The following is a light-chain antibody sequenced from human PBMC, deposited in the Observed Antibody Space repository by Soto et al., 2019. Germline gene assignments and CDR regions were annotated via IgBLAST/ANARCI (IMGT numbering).Light chain of an antibody. CDR3: QQANSLPLT. CDR1: QDIRTW. Sequence: DIQMTQSPSSVSASVGDSVTMTCRASQDIRTWLAWYQQKPGKAPKFLISDATNLQGGVPSRFSGSGSGRDFTLTINTLQPEDFGTYYCQQANSLPLTFGGGTKVDIK. CDR2: DAT. J-gene: IGKJ4*01. V-gene: IGKV1-12*01.